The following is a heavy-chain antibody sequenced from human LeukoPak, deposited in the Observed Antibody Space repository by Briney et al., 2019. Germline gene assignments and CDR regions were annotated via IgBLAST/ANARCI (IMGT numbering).Heavy chain of an antibody. Sequence: GGSLRLSCTASGFTFGDYAMSWVRQAPGKGLEWVGFIRRKADGGATAYAASVKGRFTISRDDSKSIAYLQMNSLKTEDTAVYYCARQGAWRGAFFFWGQGTLVTVSS. CDR1: GFTFGDYA. V-gene: IGHV3-49*04. CDR2: IRRKADGGAT. J-gene: IGHJ4*02. CDR3: ARQGAWRGAFFF. D-gene: IGHD1-26*01.